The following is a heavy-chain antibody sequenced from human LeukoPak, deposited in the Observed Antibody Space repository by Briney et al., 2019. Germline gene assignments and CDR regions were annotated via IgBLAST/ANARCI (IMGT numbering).Heavy chain of an antibody. CDR2: ISGSGGST. V-gene: IGHV3-23*01. J-gene: IGHJ4*02. D-gene: IGHD3-22*01. Sequence: GGTLRLSCAASGFTFSSYGMSWVRQAPGKGLEWVSAISGSGGSTYYADSVKGRFTISRDNSKNTLYLQMNSLRAEDTAVYYCAKPQEYYDSSGYHYWGQGTLVTVSS. CDR1: GFTFSSYG. CDR3: AKPQEYYDSSGYHY.